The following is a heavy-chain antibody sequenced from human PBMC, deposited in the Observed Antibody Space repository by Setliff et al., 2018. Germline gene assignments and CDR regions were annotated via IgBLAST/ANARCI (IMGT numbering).Heavy chain of an antibody. J-gene: IGHJ4*02. D-gene: IGHD3-22*01. V-gene: IGHV1-2*04. Sequence: GASVKVSCKASGYTFTSYRIHWVRQAPGQRLEWMGWINPNSGGTNYAQKFQGWVTMTRDTSISTAYMELSRLRSDDTAVYYCARRRYYYDSSGYRWGGFYFDYWGQGTLVTVSS. CDR3: ARRRYYYDSSGYRWGGFYFDY. CDR1: GYTFTSYR. CDR2: INPNSGGT.